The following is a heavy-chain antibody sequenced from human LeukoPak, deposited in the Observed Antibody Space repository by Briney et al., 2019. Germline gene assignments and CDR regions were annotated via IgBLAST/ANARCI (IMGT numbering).Heavy chain of an antibody. CDR2: ISAYNGNT. CDR1: GYTFTSYG. CDR3: ARGNGETVSTSLNWFDP. V-gene: IGHV1-18*01. D-gene: IGHD5/OR15-5a*01. J-gene: IGHJ5*02. Sequence: ASVKVPCKASGYTFTSYGINWVRQAPGQGLEWMGWISAYNGNTKYAQKFQGTDTMTTDTSTTTAYMELRSLRYDDTAVYYCARGNGETVSTSLNWFDPWGQGTLVTVSS.